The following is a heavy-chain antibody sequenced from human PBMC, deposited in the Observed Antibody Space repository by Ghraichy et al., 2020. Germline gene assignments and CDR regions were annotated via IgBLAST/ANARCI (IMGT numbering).Heavy chain of an antibody. CDR3: ARGGYSVRYGMDV. V-gene: IGHV3-64*01. J-gene: IGHJ6*02. CDR2: ISSNGGST. CDR1: GFTFSSYA. Sequence: LSLTCAASGFTFSSYAMHWVRQAPGKGLEYVSAISSNGGSTYYANSVEGRFTISRDNSKNTLYLQMGSLRAEDMAVYYCARGGYSVRYGMDVWGQGTTVTVSS. D-gene: IGHD5-18*01.